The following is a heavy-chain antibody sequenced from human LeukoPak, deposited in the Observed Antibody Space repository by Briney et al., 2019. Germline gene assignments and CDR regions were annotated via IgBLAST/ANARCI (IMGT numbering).Heavy chain of an antibody. J-gene: IGHJ4*02. CDR1: GYTFTSYG. D-gene: IGHD3-22*01. Sequence: GASVKVSCKASGYTFTSYGISWVRQAPGQGLEWMGWISAYNGNTNYAQKLQGRVTMTTDTSTSTAYMELRSLRSDDTAVYYCARENGRTPSTYYYDSSGYYPFDYWGQGTLVTVSS. CDR3: ARENGRTPSTYYYDSSGYYPFDY. CDR2: ISAYNGNT. V-gene: IGHV1-18*01.